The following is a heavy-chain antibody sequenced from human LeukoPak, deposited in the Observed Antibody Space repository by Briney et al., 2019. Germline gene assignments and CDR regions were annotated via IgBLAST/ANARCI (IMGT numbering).Heavy chain of an antibody. J-gene: IGHJ6*02. CDR3: ASGGGCCDYSYYGMDV. Sequence: SETLSLTCTVSGGSISSYYWSWIRQPPGKGLEWIGYIYYSGSTNYNPSLKSRVTISVDTSKNQFSLKLSSVTAADTAVYYCASGGGCCDYSYYGMDVWGQGTTVTVSS. D-gene: IGHD2-15*01. CDR2: IYYSGST. CDR1: GGSISSYY. V-gene: IGHV4-59*01.